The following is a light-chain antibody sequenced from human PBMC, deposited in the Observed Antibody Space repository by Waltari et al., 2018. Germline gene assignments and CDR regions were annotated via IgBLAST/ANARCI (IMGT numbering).Light chain of an antibody. J-gene: IGLJ3*02. V-gene: IGLV2-23*02. CDR3: CSYAGRNIWV. CDR2: EVI. Sequence: QSALTQPASVSGSPGQSITISCTGTSSDVGFYNLVSWYQQHPDKAPKLMGYEVIDRPSGVSNRFSGSKSGNTASLTVSGLQAEDESDYYCCSYAGRNIWVFGGGTKLTVL. CDR1: SSDVGFYNL.